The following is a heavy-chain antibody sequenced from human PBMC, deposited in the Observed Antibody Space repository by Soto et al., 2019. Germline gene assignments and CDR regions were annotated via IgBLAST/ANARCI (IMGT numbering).Heavy chain of an antibody. CDR1: GDSVSSNSAA. V-gene: IGHV6-1*01. CDR3: ARGHCSSTSCGMEV. Sequence: QTLSLTCAISGDSVSSNSAACNWIRQSPSRGLEWLGRTYYRSKWYNDYAVSVKSRITINPDTSKNQFSLQLNSVTPEDTAVYYCARGHCSSTSCGMEVWGEGTKVTVS. J-gene: IGHJ6*02. D-gene: IGHD2-2*01. CDR2: TYYRSKWYN.